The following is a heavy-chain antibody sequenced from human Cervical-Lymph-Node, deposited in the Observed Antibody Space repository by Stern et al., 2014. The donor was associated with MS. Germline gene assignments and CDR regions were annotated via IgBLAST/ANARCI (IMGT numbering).Heavy chain of an antibody. J-gene: IGHJ5*02. CDR3: ARGGIAVAGTANWFDP. D-gene: IGHD6-19*01. Sequence: VQLVESGAEVKKPGSSVKVSCKASGGTFSSYAISWVRQAPGQGLEWMGGIMPIFGTANYAQKVQGRVTITADESTRTAYMELSSLRSEDTAVYYCARGGIAVAGTANWFDPWGQGTLVTVSS. CDR2: IMPIFGTA. CDR1: GGTFSSYA. V-gene: IGHV1-69*01.